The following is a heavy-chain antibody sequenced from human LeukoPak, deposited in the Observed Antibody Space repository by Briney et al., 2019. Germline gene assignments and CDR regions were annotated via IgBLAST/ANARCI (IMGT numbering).Heavy chain of an antibody. D-gene: IGHD6-13*01. Sequence: SETLSLTCTVSGGSISSGSYYWSWIRQPAGKGLEWIGRIYTSGSTNYNPSLKSRVTISVDTSKNQFSLKLSSVTAADTAVYYCARANIAAAGTRDWFDPWGQGTLVTVSS. CDR2: IYTSGST. J-gene: IGHJ5*02. CDR3: ARANIAAAGTRDWFDP. V-gene: IGHV4-61*02. CDR1: GGSISSGSYY.